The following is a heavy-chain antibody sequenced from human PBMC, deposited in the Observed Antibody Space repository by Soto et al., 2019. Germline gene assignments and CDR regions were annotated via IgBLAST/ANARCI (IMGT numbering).Heavy chain of an antibody. CDR3: VKGGPRSDYARPVDY. Sequence: GGSLRLSCAASGFTFSSYAMSWVRQAPGKGLEWVSAISGSGGSTYYADSVKGRFTISRDNSKNTLYLQMNSLRAEDTAVYYCVKGGPRSDYARPVDYWGQGTLVTVSS. V-gene: IGHV3-23*01. D-gene: IGHD4-17*01. CDR2: ISGSGGST. J-gene: IGHJ4*02. CDR1: GFTFSSYA.